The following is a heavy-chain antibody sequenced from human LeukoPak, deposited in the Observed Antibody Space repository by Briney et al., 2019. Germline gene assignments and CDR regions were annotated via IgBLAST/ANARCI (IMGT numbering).Heavy chain of an antibody. CDR3: ASRPADTTWYGVFDY. V-gene: IGHV4-59*11. J-gene: IGHJ4*02. CDR1: GGSINSHY. CDR2: IFNTGNT. D-gene: IGHD3-10*01. Sequence: SETLSLTCSVSGGSINSHYWSWIRQPPGKRLEWIGYIFNTGNTNYNPSLASRVTMPVDTSRAQFFLRLSPVTAADTAIYYCASRPADTTWYGVFDYWSQGTLVTVSS.